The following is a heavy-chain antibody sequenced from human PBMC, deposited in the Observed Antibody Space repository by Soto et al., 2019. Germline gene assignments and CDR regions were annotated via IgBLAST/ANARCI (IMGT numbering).Heavy chain of an antibody. CDR2: IYYSGST. V-gene: IGHV4-39*01. J-gene: IGHJ6*03. CDR3: ARPLGSPYYYYMDV. CDR1: GGSISGSSYY. D-gene: IGHD3-10*01. Sequence: SETLSLTCTVSGGSISGSSYYWGWIRQPPGKGLEWIGSIYYSGSTYYNPSLKSRVTISVDTSKNQFSLKLSSVTAADTAVYYCARPLGSPYYYYMDVWGKGTTVTVSS.